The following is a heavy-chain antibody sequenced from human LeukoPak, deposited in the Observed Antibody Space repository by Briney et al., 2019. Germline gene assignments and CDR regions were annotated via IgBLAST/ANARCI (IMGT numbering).Heavy chain of an antibody. V-gene: IGHV1-3*01. CDR1: GYTFTSYA. J-gene: IGHJ4*02. D-gene: IGHD4-17*01. Sequence: ASVKVSCKASGYTFTSYAMHWVRQAPGQRLEWMGWINAGNGNTKYSQEFQGRVTITRDTSASTAYMELSSLRSEDTAVYYCARASRVHDYGDYPFDYWGQGTLVTVSS. CDR3: ARASRVHDYGDYPFDY. CDR2: INAGNGNT.